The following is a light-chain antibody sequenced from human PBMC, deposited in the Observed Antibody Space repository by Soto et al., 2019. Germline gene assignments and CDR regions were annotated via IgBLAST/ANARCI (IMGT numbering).Light chain of an antibody. V-gene: IGLV2-23*01. Sequence: QSALSQPASVSGSRGQSITISCTGTSSDVGNYNLVSWYQQYPGKAPKLMIFEDTKRPSGVSHRFSSSKSGNTASLTIAGLQPEDAADYYCCSYAGSSTIAFGGGTQLTVL. CDR1: SSDVGNYNL. CDR2: EDT. J-gene: IGLJ7*01. CDR3: CSYAGSSTIA.